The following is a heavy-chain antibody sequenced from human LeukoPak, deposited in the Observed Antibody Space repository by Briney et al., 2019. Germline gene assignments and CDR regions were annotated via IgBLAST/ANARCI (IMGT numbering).Heavy chain of an antibody. Sequence: GGSLRLSCAASGFAFRSYWMNWVRQAPGKGLEWVSAIRDSGSSTHYADSVKGRFTTSRDNSKNTLFLQMNSLRAEDTAIYYCAKYGPQDSGSSHFDYWGQGALVTVSS. J-gene: IGHJ4*02. D-gene: IGHD1-26*01. CDR3: AKYGPQDSGSSHFDY. CDR1: GFAFRSYW. V-gene: IGHV3-23*01. CDR2: IRDSGSST.